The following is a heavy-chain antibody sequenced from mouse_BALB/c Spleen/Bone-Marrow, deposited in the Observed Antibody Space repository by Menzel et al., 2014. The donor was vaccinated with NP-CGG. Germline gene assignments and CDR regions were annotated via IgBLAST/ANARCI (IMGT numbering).Heavy chain of an antibody. CDR1: GYTFTDYI. J-gene: IGHJ3*01. CDR3: XXXXXXSXNLXPY. V-gene: IGHV1-62-2*01. Sequence: QVQLQQSGSELVKPGASVKPSCKASGYTFTDYIINWVKQRSGQGXEWIGWFYPGSGSIKSNEKFKDRATLTADKSSSTVYMELSRLTSEDSAVYXXXXXXXXSXNLXPYWGXGTLIHVSA. CDR2: FYPGSGSI.